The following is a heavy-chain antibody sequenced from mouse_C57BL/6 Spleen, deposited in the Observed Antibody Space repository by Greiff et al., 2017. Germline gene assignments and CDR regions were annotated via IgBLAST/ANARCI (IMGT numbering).Heavy chain of an antibody. J-gene: IGHJ3*01. V-gene: IGHV1-22*01. Sequence: VQLQQSGPELVKPGASVKMSCKASGYTFTDYNMHWVKQSHGKSLEWIGYINPNNGGTSYNQKFKGKATLTVNKSSSPAYMELRSLTSEDSAVYYCARGVYDGYLAWFAYWGQGTLVTVSA. CDR2: INPNNGGT. CDR1: GYTFTDYN. D-gene: IGHD2-3*01. CDR3: ARGVYDGYLAWFAY.